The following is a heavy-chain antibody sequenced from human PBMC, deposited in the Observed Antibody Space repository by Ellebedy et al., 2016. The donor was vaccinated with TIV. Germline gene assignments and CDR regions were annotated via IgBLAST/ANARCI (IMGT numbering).Heavy chain of an antibody. CDR2: IFPGDSDT. CDR3: ARRRFGDYEDYFDY. CDR1: GYSFTSYW. V-gene: IGHV5-51*01. D-gene: IGHD4-17*01. J-gene: IGHJ4*02. Sequence: GESLKISXKGSGYSFTSYWIGWVRQMPGKGLEWMGIIFPGDSDTRYSPSFQGQVTISVDKSINTAYLRWSSLKASDIAIYYCARRRFGDYEDYFDYWGQGTLVTVSS.